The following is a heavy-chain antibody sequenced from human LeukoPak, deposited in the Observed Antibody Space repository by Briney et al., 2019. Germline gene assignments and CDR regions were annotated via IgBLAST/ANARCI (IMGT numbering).Heavy chain of an antibody. Sequence: KAGGSLRLSCAASGFTFSSYSMSWGRQAPEEGVWWVSSISSSSSYIYYADSVKGRFTISRDNAKNSLYLQMNSLRAEDTAVYYCARTLFGVVIPYFDYWGQGTLVTVSS. CDR3: ARTLFGVVIPYFDY. V-gene: IGHV3-21*01. CDR2: ISSSSSYI. J-gene: IGHJ4*02. CDR1: GFTFSSYS. D-gene: IGHD3-3*01.